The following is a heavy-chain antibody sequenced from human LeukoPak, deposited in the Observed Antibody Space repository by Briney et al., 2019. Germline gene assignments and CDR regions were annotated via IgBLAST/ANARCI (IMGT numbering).Heavy chain of an antibody. CDR1: GITFSNYN. D-gene: IGHD3-9*01. V-gene: IGHV3-48*04. Sequence: GGSLRLSCAAPGITFSNYNMNWVRQAPGKGLEWVSYISSSGSSIYYADSVKGRFTISRDNAKNSLYLQMNSLRVEDTAVYYCASGTGSSLDDWGQGTLVTVSS. CDR2: ISSSGSSI. J-gene: IGHJ4*02. CDR3: ASGTGSSLDD.